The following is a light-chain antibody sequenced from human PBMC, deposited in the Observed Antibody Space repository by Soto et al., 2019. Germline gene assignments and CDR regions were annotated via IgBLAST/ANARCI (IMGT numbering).Light chain of an antibody. J-gene: IGKJ4*01. V-gene: IGKV3-15*01. CDR2: GAS. Sequence: EIVMTQSPATLSVSPGERATLSCRASQSVYSNLAWYQQKPGQAPRLLIYGASTRATGIPARFSGSGSGTECTLTISSLQPEDFAVYHCQQYNKWPLTFGGGTKVEIK. CDR3: QQYNKWPLT. CDR1: QSVYSN.